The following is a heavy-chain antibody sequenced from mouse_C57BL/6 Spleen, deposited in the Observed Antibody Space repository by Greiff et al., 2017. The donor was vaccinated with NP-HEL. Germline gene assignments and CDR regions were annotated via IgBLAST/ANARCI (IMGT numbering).Heavy chain of an antibody. V-gene: IGHV1-72*01. J-gene: IGHJ2*01. D-gene: IGHD2-4*01. CDR2: IDPNSGGT. CDR1: GYTFTSYW. Sequence: QVQLKQPGAELVKPGASVKLSCKASGYTFTSYWMHWVKQRPGRGLEWIGRIDPNSGGTKYNEKFKSKATLTVDKPSSTAYMQLSSLTSEDSAVYYCARLITVYFDYWGQGTTLTVSS. CDR3: ARLITVYFDY.